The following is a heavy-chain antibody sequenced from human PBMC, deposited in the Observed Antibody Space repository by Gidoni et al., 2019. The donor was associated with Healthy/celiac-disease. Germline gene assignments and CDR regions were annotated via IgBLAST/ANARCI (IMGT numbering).Heavy chain of an antibody. CDR3: ASGNYYGSSGYYYVGENWFDP. V-gene: IGHV1-69*06. D-gene: IGHD3-22*01. CDR2: SIPIFGTA. Sequence: QVQLVQSVAEVKKPGSSVKVSCEASGGTFSGYAISGVRQAPGKGLEWMGGSIPIFGTANYAQKFQCRVTITANKSTSTAYVELSSLRSEDTAVYYCASGNYYGSSGYYYVGENWFDPWGQGTLVTVSS. CDR1: GGTFSGYA. J-gene: IGHJ5*02.